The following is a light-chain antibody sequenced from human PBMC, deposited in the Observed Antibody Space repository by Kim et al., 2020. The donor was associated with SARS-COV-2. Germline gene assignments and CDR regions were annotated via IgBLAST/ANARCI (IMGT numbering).Light chain of an antibody. Sequence: SYELTQPPSVSVAPGKTARITCGGNNIGSKSVHWCQQKPGQAPVLVVYDDSDRPSGIPERFSGSNSGNTATLTISRVEAGDEADYYCQVWDSGSDQVVFGGGTQLTVL. J-gene: IGLJ2*01. CDR2: DDS. CDR3: QVWDSGSDQVV. CDR1: NIGSKS. V-gene: IGLV3-21*03.